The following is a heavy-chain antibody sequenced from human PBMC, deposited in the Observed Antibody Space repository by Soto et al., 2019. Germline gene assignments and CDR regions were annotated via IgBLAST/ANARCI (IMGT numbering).Heavy chain of an antibody. Sequence: LRLSFAASGXTFSSYAMSWVRQAPGKGLEWVSAISGSGGSTYYADSVKGRFTISRDNSKNTLYLQMNSLRAEDTAVYYCAKAVVGAAAGLFDYWGQGTLVTVSS. V-gene: IGHV3-23*01. CDR3: AKAVVGAAAGLFDY. D-gene: IGHD6-13*01. CDR2: ISGSGGST. CDR1: GXTFSSYA. J-gene: IGHJ4*02.